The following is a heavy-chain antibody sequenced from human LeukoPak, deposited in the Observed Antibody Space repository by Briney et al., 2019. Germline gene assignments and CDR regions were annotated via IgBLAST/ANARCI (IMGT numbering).Heavy chain of an antibody. CDR2: VRPGDGPT. Sequence: GGSLRLSCVASEFTFSAYAMTWVRQAPGKGLEWVSHVRPGDGPTTYAESVKGRFTISRDNSKNTVSLQMNSLRVEDTAVYYCTRDHITSWQIDFWGQGTMVTVSS. V-gene: IGHV3-23*01. CDR1: EFTFSAYA. J-gene: IGHJ4*02. D-gene: IGHD2-2*01. CDR3: TRDHITSWQIDF.